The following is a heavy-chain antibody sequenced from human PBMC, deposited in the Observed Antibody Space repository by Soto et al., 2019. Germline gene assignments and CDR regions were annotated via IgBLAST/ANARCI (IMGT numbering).Heavy chain of an antibody. Sequence: GWSLRLSCAASGFTFSSYSMNWVRQAPGKGLEWVSSISSSSSYIYYADSVKGRFTISRDNAKNSLYLQMNSLRAEDTAVYYCASGPGYYYYYGMDVWGQGTTVTVSS. D-gene: IGHD7-27*01. CDR2: ISSSSSYI. CDR1: GFTFSSYS. CDR3: ASGPGYYYYYGMDV. J-gene: IGHJ6*02. V-gene: IGHV3-21*01.